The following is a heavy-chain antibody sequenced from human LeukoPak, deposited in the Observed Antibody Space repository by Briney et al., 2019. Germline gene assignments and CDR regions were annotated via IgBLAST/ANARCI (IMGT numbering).Heavy chain of an antibody. Sequence: GESLKISCKGCGYSFTSYWIAWVRQMPGKGLEWMGIVYPGDSNTRYSPSFEGQVTISADKSMNTAYLQWSSLKASDTAMYYCARNRGDNTFDYWGQGTLVTVSS. CDR2: VYPGDSNT. CDR1: GYSFTSYW. V-gene: IGHV5-51*01. CDR3: ARNRGDNTFDY. D-gene: IGHD3-10*01. J-gene: IGHJ4*02.